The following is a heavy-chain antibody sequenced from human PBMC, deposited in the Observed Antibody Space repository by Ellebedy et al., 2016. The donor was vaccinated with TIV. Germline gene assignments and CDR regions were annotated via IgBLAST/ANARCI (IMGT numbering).Heavy chain of an antibody. CDR1: GFTFTPYS. CDR2: ISHSSITI. Sequence: GGSLRLSCAAYGFTFTPYSMNWVRQAPGQGLEWVSYISHSSITINYADSVKGRFTVSRDNAKNSLFLQMNSLRAEDTAVYYCARDMGWGNERINDAFDIWGQGTMVTVSS. D-gene: IGHD7-27*01. J-gene: IGHJ3*02. CDR3: ARDMGWGNERINDAFDI. V-gene: IGHV3-48*04.